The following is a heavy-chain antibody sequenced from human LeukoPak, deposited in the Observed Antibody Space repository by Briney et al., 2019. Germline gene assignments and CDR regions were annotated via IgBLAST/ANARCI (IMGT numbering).Heavy chain of an antibody. V-gene: IGHV4-39*01. Sequence: SETLSLTCTVSGGSISSSSYYWGWIRQPPGKGLEWIGSIYYSGSTYYNPSLKSRVTISVDTSKNQFSLKLSSVTAADTAVYYCAGSGYCSGWYFGYWGQGTLVTVSS. J-gene: IGHJ4*02. D-gene: IGHD6-19*01. CDR3: AGSGYCSGWYFGY. CDR1: GGSISSSSYY. CDR2: IYYSGST.